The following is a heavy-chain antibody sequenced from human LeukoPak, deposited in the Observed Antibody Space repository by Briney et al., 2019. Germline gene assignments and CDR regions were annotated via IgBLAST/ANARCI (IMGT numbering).Heavy chain of an antibody. Sequence: GALRLSCAASGLTVSGNYMSWVRQAPGKGLEWVSIIFIGGSTYHADSVKGRFTISRDNSKNTLYLQMDSLRVEDTAVYYCAREGTGYCSGGTCRYYYGMDVWGQGTTVAVSS. CDR2: IFIGGST. V-gene: IGHV3-53*01. CDR1: GLTVSGNY. D-gene: IGHD2-15*01. CDR3: AREGTGYCSGGTCRYYYGMDV. J-gene: IGHJ6*02.